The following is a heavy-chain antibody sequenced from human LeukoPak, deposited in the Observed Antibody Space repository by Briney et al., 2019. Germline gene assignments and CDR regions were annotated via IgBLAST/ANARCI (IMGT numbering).Heavy chain of an antibody. Sequence: PSETLSLTCTVSGGSISSSSYYWGRIRQPPGKGLEWIGSIYYSGSTYYNPSLKSRVTISVDTSKNQFSLKLSSVTAADTAVYYCATLALDFWSGYPDDYWGQGTLVTVSS. CDR2: IYYSGST. CDR1: GGSISSSSYY. CDR3: ATLALDFWSGYPDDY. J-gene: IGHJ4*02. D-gene: IGHD3-3*01. V-gene: IGHV4-39*01.